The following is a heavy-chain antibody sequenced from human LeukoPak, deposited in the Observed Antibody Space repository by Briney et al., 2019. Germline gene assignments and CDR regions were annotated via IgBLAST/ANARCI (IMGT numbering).Heavy chain of an antibody. CDR1: GVPLSSYA. V-gene: IGHV1-69*05. D-gene: IGHD3-22*01. J-gene: IGHJ4*02. Sequence: SDQVSCKASGVPLSSYAISCVQQPPGQRLEWTGAILPIFGTANYAQKFQGRVTITTDESTSTAYMELSSLRSEDTAVYYCALQYYYDSSGYYTYWGQGTLVTVSS. CDR3: ALQYYYDSSGYYTY. CDR2: ILPIFGTA.